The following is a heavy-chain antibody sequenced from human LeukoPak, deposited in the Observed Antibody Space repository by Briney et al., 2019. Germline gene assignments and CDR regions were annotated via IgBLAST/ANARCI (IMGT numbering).Heavy chain of an antibody. Sequence: ASVKVSCKASEYTFTGYYMHWVRQAPGQGLEWMGWINPNSGGTNYAQKFQGWVTMTRDTSISTAYMELSRLRSDDTAVYYCARADMVRGVPFDYWGQGTLVTVSS. CDR1: EYTFTGYY. J-gene: IGHJ4*02. V-gene: IGHV1-2*04. D-gene: IGHD3-10*01. CDR2: INPNSGGT. CDR3: ARADMVRGVPFDY.